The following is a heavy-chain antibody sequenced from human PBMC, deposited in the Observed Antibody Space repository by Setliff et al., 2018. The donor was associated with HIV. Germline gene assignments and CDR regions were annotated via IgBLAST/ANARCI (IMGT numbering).Heavy chain of an antibody. CDR2: IYHSGSA. J-gene: IGHJ5*02. CDR1: GGSISSSNW. Sequence: LSLTCAVSGGSISSSNWWSWVRQPPGKGLEWIGEIYHSGSANYNPSLKSRVIISIDKSKNKFSLKVSSVTAADTAVYYCARILVAAAGTGFDPWGQGILGTVS. V-gene: IGHV4-4*02. D-gene: IGHD6-13*01. CDR3: ARILVAAAGTGFDP.